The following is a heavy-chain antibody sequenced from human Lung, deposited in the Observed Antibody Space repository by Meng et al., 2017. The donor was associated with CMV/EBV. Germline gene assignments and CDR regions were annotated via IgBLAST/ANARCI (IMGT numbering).Heavy chain of an antibody. CDR1: GYTFTAHY. Sequence: SVXVSCKASGYTFTAHYFHWVRQAPGQGLDWIRWIHPHRGDTNYAQQFQGRVTLTRDTSINTGYMELTRLTSDDTDGYYCARDNNWGSDSWGQGTLVTVSS. D-gene: IGHD7-27*01. CDR3: ARDNNWGSDS. CDR2: IHPHRGDT. V-gene: IGHV1-2*02. J-gene: IGHJ4*02.